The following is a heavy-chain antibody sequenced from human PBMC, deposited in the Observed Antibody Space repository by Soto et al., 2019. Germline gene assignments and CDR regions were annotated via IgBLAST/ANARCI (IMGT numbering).Heavy chain of an antibody. J-gene: IGHJ4*02. CDR2: IYTSGST. V-gene: IGHV4-4*07. D-gene: IGHD3-22*01. CDR1: GGSISSYY. Sequence: ASETLSLTCTVSGGSISSYYWSWIRQPAGKGLEWIGRIYTSGSTNYNPSLKSRVTMSVDTSKNQFSLKLSSVTAADTAVYYCARDYPVHYYYDSSGYSFHVPVFDYWGQGTLVTVSS. CDR3: ARDYPVHYYYDSSGYSFHVPVFDY.